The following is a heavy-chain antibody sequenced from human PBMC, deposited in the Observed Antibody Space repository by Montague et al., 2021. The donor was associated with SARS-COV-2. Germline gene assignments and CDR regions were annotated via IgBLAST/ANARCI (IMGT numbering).Heavy chain of an antibody. V-gene: IGHV4-34*01. CDR1: GGSFSGYY. Sequence: SETLSLTCAVYGGSFSGYYWSWIRQPPGKGLGWIGEINHSGSTNYNPSLKSRVTISVDTSKNQFSLKLSSVTAADTAVYYCARARRANYYYYYYGMDVWGQGTTVTVSS. J-gene: IGHJ6*02. CDR3: ARARRANYYYYYYGMDV. CDR2: INHSGST.